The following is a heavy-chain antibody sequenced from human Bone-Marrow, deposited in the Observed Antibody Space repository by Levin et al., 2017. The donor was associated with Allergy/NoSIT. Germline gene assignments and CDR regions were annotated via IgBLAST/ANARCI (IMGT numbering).Heavy chain of an antibody. Sequence: GESLKISCVASGFTVGNNYMSWVRQAPGKGLEWVPVIYSGGSTYYADSVKGRFTVSRDSSKNILFLQMNSLTAEDTAVYYCAGYTAKDYWGRGTLVTVSS. V-gene: IGHV3-53*01. J-gene: IGHJ4*02. CDR1: GFTVGNNY. CDR2: IYSGGST. CDR3: AGYTAKDY. D-gene: IGHD5-18*01.